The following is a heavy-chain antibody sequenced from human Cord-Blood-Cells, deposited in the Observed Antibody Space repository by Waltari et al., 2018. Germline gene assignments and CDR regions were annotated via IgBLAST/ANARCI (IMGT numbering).Heavy chain of an antibody. CDR2: IYYSGST. J-gene: IGHJ4*02. V-gene: IGHV4-59*01. Sequence: QVQLQESGPGLVKPSETLSLTCTVSGGSISSYYWSWIRQPPGKGLEWIGYIYYSGSTNHNPSLKSRVTISLDTSENQFSLKLSSVTAADTAVYYCARQGPSYGDYDYWGQGTLVTVSS. CDR1: GGSISSYY. D-gene: IGHD4-17*01. CDR3: ARQGPSYGDYDY.